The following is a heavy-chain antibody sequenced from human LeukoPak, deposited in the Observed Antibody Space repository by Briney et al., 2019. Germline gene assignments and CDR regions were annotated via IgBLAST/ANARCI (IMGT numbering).Heavy chain of an antibody. V-gene: IGHV1-69*13. J-gene: IGHJ6*02. CDR1: GGIFRSYG. CDR3: ARGLYCSSSTSCYDYGMDV. Sequence: EASVKVSCKTSGGIFRSYGLNWVRQAPGQGLEWMGGFIPILGTPRYAQNLQGRVTITADESTSTGYMELSSLRYEDTAVYYCARGLYCSSSTSCYDYGMDVWGQGTTVTVSS. CDR2: FIPILGTP. D-gene: IGHD2-2*01.